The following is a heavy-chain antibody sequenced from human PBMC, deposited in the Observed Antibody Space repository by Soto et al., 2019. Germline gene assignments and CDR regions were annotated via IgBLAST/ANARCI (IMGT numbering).Heavy chain of an antibody. CDR3: ARHYDILTGYYWVFDY. CDR1: GGSISSYY. D-gene: IGHD3-9*01. CDR2: IYYSGST. J-gene: IGHJ4*02. Sequence: SETLSLTCTVSGGSISSYYWSWIRQPPGKGLEWIGYIYYSGSTNYNPSLKSRVTISVDTSKNQFSLKLSSVTAADTAVYYCARHYDILTGYYWVFDYWGQGTLVTVSS. V-gene: IGHV4-59*08.